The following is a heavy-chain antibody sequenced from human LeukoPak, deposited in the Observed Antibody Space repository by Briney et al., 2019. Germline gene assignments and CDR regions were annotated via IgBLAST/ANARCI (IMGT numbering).Heavy chain of an antibody. Sequence: ASVKVSCKASGYTFSGYQVHWLRQAPGQGLEWMGRMNPSSGVTNYAQKFQGRVTMTRDTSINTAYLDLSALKSDDTAVYYCASRAALVTLGYWGQGTLVTVSS. CDR3: ASRAALVTLGY. V-gene: IGHV1-2*06. J-gene: IGHJ4*02. CDR1: GYTFSGYQ. CDR2: MNPSSGVT. D-gene: IGHD2-15*01.